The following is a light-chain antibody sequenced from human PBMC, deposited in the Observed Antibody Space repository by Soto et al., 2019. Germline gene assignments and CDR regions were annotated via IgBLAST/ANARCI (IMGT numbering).Light chain of an antibody. Sequence: QSALTQPPSASASPGQSVTISCTGTSSDVGTYNYVSWYQQHPGKAPKLMIYEVTKRPSGVPDRFSGSKSGNTASLTVSGLQAEDEADYYCSSYAGSNNFVVFGGGTKLTVL. J-gene: IGLJ2*01. CDR1: SSDVGTYNY. CDR3: SSYAGSNNFVV. V-gene: IGLV2-8*01. CDR2: EVT.